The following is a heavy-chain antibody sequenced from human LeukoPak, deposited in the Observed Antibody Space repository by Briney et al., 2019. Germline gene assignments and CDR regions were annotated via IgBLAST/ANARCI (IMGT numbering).Heavy chain of an antibody. V-gene: IGHV1-2*02. Sequence: ASVTVSCKASGYTFTGYYMHWVRQAPGQGLEWMGWINPNSGGTNYAQKFQGRVTMTRDTSISTVYMELSRLRSDDTAVYYCARVVQLERLLHWGQGTLVTVSS. CDR2: INPNSGGT. D-gene: IGHD1-1*01. CDR1: GYTFTGYY. CDR3: ARVVQLERLLH. J-gene: IGHJ4*02.